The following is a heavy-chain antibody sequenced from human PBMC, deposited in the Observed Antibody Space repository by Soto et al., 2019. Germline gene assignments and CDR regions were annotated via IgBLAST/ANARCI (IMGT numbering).Heavy chain of an antibody. CDR1: GFTFSSYG. V-gene: IGHV3-33*01. CDR3: ARDRLTSYSYGPFFDY. D-gene: IGHD5-18*01. Sequence: QVQLVESGGGVVQPGRSLRLSCAASGFTFSSYGMHWVRQAPGKGLEWVAVIWYDGSNNYYADSVKGRFTISRDNSKNTLYLQMNSLRAEDTAVYYCARDRLTSYSYGPFFDYWGQGTLVTVSS. CDR2: IWYDGSNN. J-gene: IGHJ4*02.